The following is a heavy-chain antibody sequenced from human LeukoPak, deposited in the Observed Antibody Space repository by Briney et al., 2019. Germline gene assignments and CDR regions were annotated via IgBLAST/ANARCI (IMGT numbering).Heavy chain of an antibody. CDR1: GLTFNSYG. V-gene: IGHV3-30*18. Sequence: GGSLRLSCAASGLTFNSYGMHWVRQAPGKGLEWVTVISYDGSNKYYSDSVKGRLTISRDNSKNTLYLQMNSLRGEDTAVYFCAKSTSTHITVAGGFDCWGQGTLVTVSS. CDR3: AKSTSTHITVAGGFDC. D-gene: IGHD6-19*01. CDR2: ISYDGSNK. J-gene: IGHJ4*02.